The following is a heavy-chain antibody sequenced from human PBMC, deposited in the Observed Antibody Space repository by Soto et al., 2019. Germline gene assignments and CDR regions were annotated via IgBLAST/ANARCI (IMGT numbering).Heavy chain of an antibody. CDR1: GFTFSSYS. J-gene: IGHJ4*02. D-gene: IGHD2-2*02. CDR3: ARAISPFYQLQYNCFDY. CDR2: ISSSSSTI. V-gene: IGHV3-48*01. Sequence: EVQLVESGGGLVQPGGSLRLSCAASGFTFSSYSMNWVRQAPGKGLEWVSYISSSSSTIYYADSGKGRFTISRDNAKNSLYLQVNSLRAEDTAVYYCARAISPFYQLQYNCFDYWGQGTLVTVSS.